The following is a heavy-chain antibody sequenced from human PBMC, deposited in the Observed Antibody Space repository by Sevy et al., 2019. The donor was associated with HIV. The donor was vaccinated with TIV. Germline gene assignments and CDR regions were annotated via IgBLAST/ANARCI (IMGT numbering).Heavy chain of an antibody. V-gene: IGHV4-4*07. D-gene: IGHD7-27*01. J-gene: IGHJ5*02. CDR2: ISTSGST. CDR1: GDSISSFY. Sequence: SETLSLTCTVSGDSISSFYRNWIRQPAGKGLEWIGRISTSGSTNYNPSLKSRVTMSVDTSKNQFSLNLTSVTAADTAVYFCARDRNPKNDWGSPWWFDPWGQGTLVTVSS. CDR3: ARDRNPKNDWGSPWWFDP.